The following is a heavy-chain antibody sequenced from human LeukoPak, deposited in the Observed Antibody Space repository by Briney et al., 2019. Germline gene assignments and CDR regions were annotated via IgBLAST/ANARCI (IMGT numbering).Heavy chain of an antibody. CDR3: ARGFGYV. CDR2: IDHDGST. Sequence: SETLSLTCGVYGGSFRGYYWSWIRQPPGKGLEWIGEIDHDGSTHYNPSLKSRVTISVDTSKNQFSLKLSSVTAADTAVYYCARGFGYVWGQGTTVTVSS. V-gene: IGHV4-34*01. D-gene: IGHD3-16*01. J-gene: IGHJ6*02. CDR1: GGSFRGYY.